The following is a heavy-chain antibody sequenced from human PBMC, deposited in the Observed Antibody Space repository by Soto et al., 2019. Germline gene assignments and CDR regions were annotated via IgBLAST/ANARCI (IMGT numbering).Heavy chain of an antibody. CDR2: INPSGGST. CDR3: AREGVPHGTNNWFDP. Sequence: ASVKVSCKASGYTFTGYYMHWVRQAPGQGLEWMGIINPSGGSTSYAQKFQGRVTMTRDTSTSTVYMELSSLRSEDTAVYYCAREGVPHGTNNWFDPWGQGTLVTVSS. D-gene: IGHD1-7*01. CDR1: GYTFTGYY. V-gene: IGHV1-46*01. J-gene: IGHJ5*02.